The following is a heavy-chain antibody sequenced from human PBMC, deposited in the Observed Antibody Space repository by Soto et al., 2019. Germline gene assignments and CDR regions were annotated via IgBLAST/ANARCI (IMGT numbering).Heavy chain of an antibody. Sequence: ASVKVSCKASGYTFTSFYMHWVRQAPGQGLEWMGIINPSGGSSSYAQKFQGRVTMTRDTSTSTVYMELSSLRSEDTAVYYCARADILTPYFVWGQGTTVTVSS. CDR1: GYTFTSFY. D-gene: IGHD3-9*01. CDR3: ARADILTPYFV. V-gene: IGHV1-46*01. J-gene: IGHJ6*02. CDR2: INPSGGSS.